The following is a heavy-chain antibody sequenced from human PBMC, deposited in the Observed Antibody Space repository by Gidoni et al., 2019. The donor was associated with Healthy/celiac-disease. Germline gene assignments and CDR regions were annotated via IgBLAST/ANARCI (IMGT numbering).Heavy chain of an antibody. J-gene: IGHJ3*02. Sequence: LLLLEYGGGLVEPGWSLTLSCAPSGFTFDDYAMHWVRQAPGKGLEWVSGISWNSGSIGYADSVKGRFTISRDNAKNSLYLQINSLRAEDTALYYCAKDPYSGSYPTNAFDIWGQGTMVTVSS. D-gene: IGHD1-26*01. V-gene: IGHV3-9*01. CDR2: ISWNSGSI. CDR1: GFTFDDYA. CDR3: AKDPYSGSYPTNAFDI.